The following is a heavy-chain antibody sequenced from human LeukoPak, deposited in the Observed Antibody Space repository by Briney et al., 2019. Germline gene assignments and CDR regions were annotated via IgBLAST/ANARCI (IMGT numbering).Heavy chain of an antibody. J-gene: IGHJ4*02. CDR2: IYYSGTTGST. D-gene: IGHD1/OR15-1a*01. Sequence: SETLSLTCSVSGGPISGYHWSWIRQPPGKGLEWIGYIYYSGTTGSTNYNPSLKSRLTISVDTSKNQFSLDLSSVTAAVTAVYYCARWNSGGDYWGQGTLVTVSS. CDR1: GGPISGYH. CDR3: ARWNSGGDY. V-gene: IGHV4-59*01.